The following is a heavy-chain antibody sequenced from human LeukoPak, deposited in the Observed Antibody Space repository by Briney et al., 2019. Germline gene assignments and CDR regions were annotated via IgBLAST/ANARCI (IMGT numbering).Heavy chain of an antibody. J-gene: IGHJ6*02. CDR3: ARDQRRHYGMDV. CDR1: GFSIGNYG. Sequence: GGSLRLSCAVSGFSIGNYGMHWVRQAPDKGLEWVAMISHDGGARYYGDSVKGRLTISRDNSENTLYLQMNSLRVEDTAVYYCARDQRRHYGMDVWGQGTTVTVSS. CDR2: ISHDGGAR. V-gene: IGHV3-30*03.